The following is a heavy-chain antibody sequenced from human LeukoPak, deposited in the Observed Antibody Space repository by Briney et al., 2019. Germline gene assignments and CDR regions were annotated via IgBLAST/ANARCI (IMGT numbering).Heavy chain of an antibody. Sequence: GGSLRLSCAASGFTVSSNYMNWVRQAPGKGLEWVSSITSTSDYIHYADSVKGRFTISRDNAENSLYVQMNSLRAEDTAVYYCARDMYGNSYSDYWGQGTLVTVSS. V-gene: IGHV3-21*01. CDR3: ARDMYGNSYSDY. D-gene: IGHD4-23*01. CDR2: ITSTSDYI. CDR1: GFTVSSNY. J-gene: IGHJ4*02.